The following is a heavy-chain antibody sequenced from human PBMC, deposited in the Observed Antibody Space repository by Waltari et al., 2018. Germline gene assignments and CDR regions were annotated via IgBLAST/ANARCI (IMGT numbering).Heavy chain of an antibody. V-gene: IGHV3-15*01. Sequence: EVQLVESGGGLVKPGESLRLPCAASGFSFSDARMSWVRQAPGKGLESVGRIKSEIDGRTIDYAAPVKSRFTISRDESKNTRYLQMNSLKTEDTAVYYCCDLRWQTQSCGQGTLVTVSS. D-gene: IGHD4-17*01. J-gene: IGHJ5*02. CDR2: IKSEIDGRTI. CDR3: CDLRWQTQS. CDR1: GFSFSDAR.